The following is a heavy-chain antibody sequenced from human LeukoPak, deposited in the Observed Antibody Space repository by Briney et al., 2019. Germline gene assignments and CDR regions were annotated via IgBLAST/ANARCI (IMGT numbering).Heavy chain of an antibody. CDR2: IHTSGST. Sequence: SETLSLTCTVSSDSISSGSYYWSWIRQPAGKELEWIGRIHTSGSTDYNPSLRSRVTISLDTSKNHFSLQLSSVTAADTAVYYCATARTVIRKSQYYFDYWGQGTLVTVSS. CDR3: ATARTVIRKSQYYFDY. V-gene: IGHV4-61*02. J-gene: IGHJ4*02. D-gene: IGHD4-11*01. CDR1: SDSISSGSYY.